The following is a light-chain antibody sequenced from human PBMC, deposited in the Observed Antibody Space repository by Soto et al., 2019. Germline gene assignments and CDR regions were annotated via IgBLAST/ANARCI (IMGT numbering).Light chain of an antibody. CDR2: YAS. CDR1: QSVNSN. V-gene: IGKV3-15*01. CDR3: QQYNTWPWT. J-gene: IGKJ1*01. Sequence: EIVMTQSPATLSVSPGERATLSCRASQSVNSNLAWYQRKRGQAPRLLIFYASTRAPGIPSGFSGSGSGTEFILTISSLQSEDFAVYYCQQYNTWPWTFGQGIEVEIK.